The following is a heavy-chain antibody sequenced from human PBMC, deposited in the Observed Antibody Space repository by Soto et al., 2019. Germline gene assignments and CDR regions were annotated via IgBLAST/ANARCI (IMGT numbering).Heavy chain of an antibody. CDR1: GGSISSSSYY. CDR2: IYYSGST. CDR3: ARGHFGDAIFYYYYMDV. Sequence: SETVSLTCTVSGGSISSSSYYWGWILHPPGKGLEWIGSIYYSGSTYYNPSLKSRVTISVDTSKNQFSLKLSSVTAADTAVYYCARGHFGDAIFYYYYMDVRGKGTTVTVSS. D-gene: IGHD2-21*01. V-gene: IGHV4-39*01. J-gene: IGHJ6*03.